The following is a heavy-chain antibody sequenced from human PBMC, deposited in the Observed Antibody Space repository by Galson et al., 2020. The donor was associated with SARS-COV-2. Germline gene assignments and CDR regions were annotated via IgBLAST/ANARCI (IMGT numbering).Heavy chain of an antibody. V-gene: IGHV4-39*01. Sequence: ASETLSLTCTVSGGSISSSSYYWGWIRQPPGKGLEWIGSIYYSGSTYYNPSLKSRVTISVDTSKNQFSLKLSSVTAADTAVYYCARHWDYFPGNWFDPWGQGTLVTVSS. CDR1: GGSISSSSYY. CDR3: ARHWDYFPGNWFDP. J-gene: IGHJ5*02. D-gene: IGHD1-7*01. CDR2: IYYSGST.